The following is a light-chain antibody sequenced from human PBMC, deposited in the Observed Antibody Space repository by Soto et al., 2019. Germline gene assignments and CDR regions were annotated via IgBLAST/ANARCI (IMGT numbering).Light chain of an antibody. Sequence: DIQMTQSPSSLSASVGDRVTITCRTSQSVSNYLNWYQQKPGKAPNLLIYAASSLQSGVPSRFSGSGSGTDFTLTISSLQPEDFATYYCQQGYSTPPFTFGPGTKVDIK. CDR3: QQGYSTPPFT. V-gene: IGKV1-39*01. J-gene: IGKJ3*01. CDR2: AAS. CDR1: QSVSNY.